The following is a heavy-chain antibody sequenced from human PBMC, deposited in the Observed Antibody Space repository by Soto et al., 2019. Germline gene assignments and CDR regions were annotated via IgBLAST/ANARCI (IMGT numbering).Heavy chain of an antibody. J-gene: IGHJ4*02. CDR3: ARVGLGYCSSDSCSPG. Sequence: PSETLSLTCAVYGGSFSGDYWSWIRQPPGKGLEWIGEINHSGTTNYNPSLKSRVTISIDTSKNQFSLKLTSVTAADTAVYYCARVGLGYCSSDSCSPGWVQGTVVTVSS. V-gene: IGHV4-34*01. CDR2: INHSGTT. CDR1: GGSFSGDY. D-gene: IGHD2-2*01.